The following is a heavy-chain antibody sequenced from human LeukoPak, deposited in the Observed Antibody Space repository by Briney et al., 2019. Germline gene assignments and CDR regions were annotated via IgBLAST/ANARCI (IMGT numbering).Heavy chain of an antibody. V-gene: IGHV1-18*01. J-gene: IGHJ4*02. Sequence: ASVKVSCKASGYTFTSYGISWVRQAPGQGLEWMGWISAYNGNTNYAQKLQGRVTMTTDTSTSTAYMELRSLRSDDTAVYYCAIRPAVAWDFDYWGQGTLVTVSS. CDR1: GYTFTSYG. CDR2: ISAYNGNT. D-gene: IGHD6-19*01. CDR3: AIRPAVAWDFDY.